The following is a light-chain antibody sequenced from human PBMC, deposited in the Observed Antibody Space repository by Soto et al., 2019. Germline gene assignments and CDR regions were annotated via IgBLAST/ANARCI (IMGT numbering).Light chain of an antibody. CDR3: QQYNNFWT. J-gene: IGKJ1*01. CDR1: QSVNIW. Sequence: DIQMTQFPSALSASVGDRVTITCRASQSVNIWLAWYQQKPGKAPKLLISEASTVETGVPARFSGSGSGTQFTLTMSSLQPDDLATYYCQQYNNFWTFGQGTKVQIK. CDR2: EAS. V-gene: IGKV1-5*03.